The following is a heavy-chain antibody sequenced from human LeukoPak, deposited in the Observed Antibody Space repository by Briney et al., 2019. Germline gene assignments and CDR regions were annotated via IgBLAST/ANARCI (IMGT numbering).Heavy chain of an antibody. D-gene: IGHD3-22*01. J-gene: IGHJ4*02. CDR2: ISGSGGST. Sequence: GGSLRLSCAASGFTFSSYAMSWVRQAPGKGLEWVSAISGSGGSTYYADSVKGRFTISRDNSKNTLYLQMNSLRAEDTAVYYCAKWGYYYDRSGYYPLFDYWGQGTLVTVPS. CDR1: GFTFSSYA. V-gene: IGHV3-23*01. CDR3: AKWGYYYDRSGYYPLFDY.